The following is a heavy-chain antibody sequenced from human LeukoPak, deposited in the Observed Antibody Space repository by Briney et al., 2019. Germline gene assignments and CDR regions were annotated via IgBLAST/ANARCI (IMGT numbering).Heavy chain of an antibody. D-gene: IGHD2-2*01. CDR3: ARAYCSSTSCYEDYYYYYGMDV. J-gene: IGHJ6*02. CDR1: GGSVSSGSYY. CDR2: IYYSGST. V-gene: IGHV4-61*01. Sequence: SETLSLTCTVSGGSVSSGSYYWSWIRQPPGKGLEWIGYIYYSGSTNYNPSLKSRVTISVDTSKNQFSLKLSSVTAADTAVYYCARAYCSSTSCYEDYYYYYGMDVWGHGTTVTVSS.